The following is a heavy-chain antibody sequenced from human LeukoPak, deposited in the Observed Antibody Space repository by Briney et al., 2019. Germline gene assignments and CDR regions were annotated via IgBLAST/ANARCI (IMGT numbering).Heavy chain of an antibody. J-gene: IGHJ4*02. D-gene: IGHD1-14*01. Sequence: GGSLRLSCAASGFTFSSYGMHWVRQAPGEGLEWVAVISYDGSNKYYADSVKGRFTISRDNSKNTLYLQMNSLRAEDTAVYYCAKGGKGYYFDYWGQGTLVTVSS. CDR2: ISYDGSNK. CDR3: AKGGKGYYFDY. V-gene: IGHV3-30*18. CDR1: GFTFSSYG.